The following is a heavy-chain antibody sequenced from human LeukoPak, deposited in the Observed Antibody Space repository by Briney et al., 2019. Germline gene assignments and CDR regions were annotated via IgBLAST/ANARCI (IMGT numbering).Heavy chain of an antibody. D-gene: IGHD3-10*02. CDR2: IRYDGSKK. J-gene: IGHJ6*03. V-gene: IGHV3-30*02. CDR3: AKEELRRITMWGYMDV. Sequence: PGGSLRLSCAGSGFTFSSYGMHWVRHAPGKGLEWVAFIRYDGSKKYYTDSVKGRFTISRDNSKNTLYLQMNSLSAEDTAFYYCAKEELRRITMWGYMDVWGKGTTFTISS. CDR1: GFTFSSYG.